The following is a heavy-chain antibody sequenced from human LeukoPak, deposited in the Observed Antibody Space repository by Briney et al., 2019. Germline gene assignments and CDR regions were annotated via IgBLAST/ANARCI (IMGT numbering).Heavy chain of an antibody. J-gene: IGHJ4*02. Sequence: PGGSLRLSCAGSGFTFSNFWMSWVRQAPGKGLEGVANIKEDGSDKYYVDSVKGRFTISRDNAKNSLYLQMNSLRAEDTAVYYCARDIGYNTFDYWGQGTLVTVSS. V-gene: IGHV3-7*05. CDR2: IKEDGSDK. CDR1: GFTFSNFW. D-gene: IGHD5-24*01. CDR3: ARDIGYNTFDY.